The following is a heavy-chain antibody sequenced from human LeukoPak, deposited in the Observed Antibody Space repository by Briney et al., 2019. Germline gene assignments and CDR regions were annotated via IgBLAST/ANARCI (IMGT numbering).Heavy chain of an antibody. CDR1: GFTVSSNY. V-gene: IGHV3-66*01. CDR3: ARDRGGAYCGGDCYSAY. J-gene: IGHJ4*02. D-gene: IGHD2-21*02. CDR2: IYSGGST. Sequence: GGSLRLSCAASGFTVSSNYMSWVRQAPGKGLEWVSVIYSGGSTYYADSVKGRFTISRDNSKNTLYLQMNSLRAEDTAVYYCARDRGGAYCGGDCYSAYWGQGTLVTVSS.